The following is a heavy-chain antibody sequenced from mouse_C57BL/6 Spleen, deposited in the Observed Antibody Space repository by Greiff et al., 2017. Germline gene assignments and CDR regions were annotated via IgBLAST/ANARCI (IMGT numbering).Heavy chain of an antibody. CDR3: ARRSSGKYDFDY. Sequence: QVHVKQPGAELVRPGSSVKLSCKASGYTFTSYWMHWVKQRPIQGLEWIGNIDPSDSETNYNQKFKDKATLTVDKASSTAYMQLSSLTSEDSAVYYCARRSSGKYDFDYWGQGTTLTVSS. CDR2: IDPSDSET. D-gene: IGHD3-2*02. V-gene: IGHV1-52*01. J-gene: IGHJ2*01. CDR1: GYTFTSYW.